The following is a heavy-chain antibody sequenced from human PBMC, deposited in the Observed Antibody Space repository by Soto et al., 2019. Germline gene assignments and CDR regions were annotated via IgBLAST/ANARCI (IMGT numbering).Heavy chain of an antibody. Sequence: EVQLLESGGGLVQPGGSLRLSCAASGFTFSSYAMSWVRQAPGKGLEWVSAISGSGGSTYYADSVKGRFTISRDNSKSTLYLQMNSLRAEDTAVYYCAKDVAGVWFGVNNWFDPWGQGTLVTVSS. D-gene: IGHD3-10*01. CDR3: AKDVAGVWFGVNNWFDP. CDR2: ISGSGGST. V-gene: IGHV3-23*01. CDR1: GFTFSSYA. J-gene: IGHJ5*02.